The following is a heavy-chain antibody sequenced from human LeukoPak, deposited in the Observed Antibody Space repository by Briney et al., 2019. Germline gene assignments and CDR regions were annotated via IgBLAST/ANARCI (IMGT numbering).Heavy chain of an antibody. V-gene: IGHV1-2*04. CDR2: INPNSGGT. J-gene: IGHJ4*02. D-gene: IGHD5/OR15-5a*01. CDR3: ARVRFREQCLLCEGGLDY. CDR1: GYTFTGYY. Sequence: ASVKVSCKASGYTFTGYYMHWVRQAPGQGLEWMGWINPNSGGTNYAQKFQGWVTMTRDTSISTAYMELSRLRSDDTAVHLCARVRFREQCLLCEGGLDYWGQGTLVTVSS.